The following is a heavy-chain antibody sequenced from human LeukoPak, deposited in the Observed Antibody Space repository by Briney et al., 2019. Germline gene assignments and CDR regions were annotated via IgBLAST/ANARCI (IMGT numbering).Heavy chain of an antibody. CDR1: GGTFSSHA. D-gene: IGHD6-13*01. Sequence: SVKVSCKASGGTFSSHAIAWVRQAPGQGLEWMGGIIPIFGTANYAQKFQGRVTITTDESTSTAYMELSSLRSEDTAVYYCARNAAGTLFVFDYWGQGTLVTVSS. J-gene: IGHJ4*02. CDR2: IIPIFGTA. V-gene: IGHV1-69*05. CDR3: ARNAAGTLFVFDY.